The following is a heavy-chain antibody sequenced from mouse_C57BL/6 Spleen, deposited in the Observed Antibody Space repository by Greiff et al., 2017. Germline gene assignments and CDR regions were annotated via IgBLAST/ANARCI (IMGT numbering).Heavy chain of an antibody. V-gene: IGHV5-4*01. CDR1: GFTFSSYA. CDR3: ARVRSIDY. Sequence: EVQRVESGGGLVKPGGSLKLSCAASGFTFSSYAMSWVRQTPEKRLEWVATISDGGSYTYYPDNVKGRFTISRDNAKNNLYLQMSHLKSEDTAMYYCARVRSIDYWGQGTSVTVSS. J-gene: IGHJ4*01. CDR2: ISDGGSYT.